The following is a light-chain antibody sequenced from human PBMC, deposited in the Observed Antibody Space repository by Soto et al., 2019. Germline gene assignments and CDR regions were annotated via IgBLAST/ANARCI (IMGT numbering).Light chain of an antibody. V-gene: IGKV3-20*01. J-gene: IGKJ1*01. Sequence: EIVLTQSPGTLSLSPGARATLSCRASQSVSSSYLAWYKQKPGQAPRVXSYGASSRATGIPDRFSGSGSGTDFTLTISRLEPEDFEVYYCQQYGRSPRTFGQGTKVDIK. CDR1: QSVSSSY. CDR3: QQYGRSPRT. CDR2: GAS.